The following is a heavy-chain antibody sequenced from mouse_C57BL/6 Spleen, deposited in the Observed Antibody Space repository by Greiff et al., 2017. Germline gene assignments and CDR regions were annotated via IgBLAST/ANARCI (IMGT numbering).Heavy chain of an antibody. D-gene: IGHD2-3*01. CDR3: ARGYDGYSRDY. CDR2: IDPSDSET. CDR1: GYTFTSYW. V-gene: IGHV1-52*01. J-gene: IGHJ2*01. Sequence: VQLQQPGAELVRPGSSVKLSCKASGYTFTSYWMPWVKQRPIQGLEWIGNIDPSDSETHYNQKFKDKATLTVDKSSSTAYMQLISLTSEDSSVYYCARGYDGYSRDYWGQGTTLTVSS.